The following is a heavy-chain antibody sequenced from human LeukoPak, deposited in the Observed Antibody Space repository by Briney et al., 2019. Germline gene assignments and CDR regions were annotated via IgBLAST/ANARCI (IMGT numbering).Heavy chain of an antibody. CDR1: GGTFSNYA. V-gene: IGHV1-69*05. D-gene: IGHD4-11*01. Sequence: SVKVSCKASGGTFSNYAISWVRQTPGQGLEWMGRIIPMFGTTNYAQKFQGRVTITTDESTSTAYMEVSSLRIEDTAVYYCASVTVTTWAPDGHMDVWGKGTTVTVSS. J-gene: IGHJ6*03. CDR2: IIPMFGTT. CDR3: ASVTVTTWAPDGHMDV.